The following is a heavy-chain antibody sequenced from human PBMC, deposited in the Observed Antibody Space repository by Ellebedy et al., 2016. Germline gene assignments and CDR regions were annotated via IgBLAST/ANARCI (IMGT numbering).Heavy chain of an antibody. V-gene: IGHV3-48*04. CDR2: ISSSSSTI. Sequence: GGSLRLXXAASGFTFSSYSMNWVRQAPGKGLEWVSYISSSSSTIYYADSVKGRFTISRDNAKNSLYLQMNSLRAEDTAVYYCARAGGSYDYGDYYPGGPDYYFDYWGQGTLVTVSS. J-gene: IGHJ4*02. D-gene: IGHD4-17*01. CDR3: ARAGGSYDYGDYYPGGPDYYFDY. CDR1: GFTFSSYS.